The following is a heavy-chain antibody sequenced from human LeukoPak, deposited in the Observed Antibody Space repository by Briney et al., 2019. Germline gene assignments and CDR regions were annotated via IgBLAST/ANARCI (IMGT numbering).Heavy chain of an antibody. CDR3: AKDMESGPSFYYMDV. Sequence: GGSLRLSCAASGFTFDDHAMHWVRQAPGKGLEWVSGISWNSGSTAYADSVKGRFTISRDNAKNSLYLQMNSLRDDDTALYYCAKDMESGPSFYYMDVWGKGTTVTVSS. CDR2: ISWNSGST. V-gene: IGHV3-9*01. D-gene: IGHD3-3*01. CDR1: GFTFDDHA. J-gene: IGHJ6*03.